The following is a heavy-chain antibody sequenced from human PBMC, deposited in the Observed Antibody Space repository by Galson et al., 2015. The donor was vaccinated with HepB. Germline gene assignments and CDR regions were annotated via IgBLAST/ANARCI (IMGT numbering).Heavy chain of an antibody. J-gene: IGHJ4*02. D-gene: IGHD3-10*01. CDR2: INQHGNEK. CDR3: ATGYSYPSGATSYDW. Sequence: SLRLSCAASGFAFKSFHMSWVRQAPGKGLEWVANINQHGNEKYYVDSVKGRFTISRDNDQNSLFLQMDSLRVEDTAVYYCATGYSYPSGATSYDWWGQGNLVTVSS. CDR1: GFAFKSFH. V-gene: IGHV3-7*03.